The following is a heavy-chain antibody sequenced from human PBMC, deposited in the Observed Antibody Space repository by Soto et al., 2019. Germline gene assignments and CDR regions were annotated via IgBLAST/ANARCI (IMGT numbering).Heavy chain of an antibody. V-gene: IGHV3-23*01. CDR1: GFTFSSYA. CDR2: IRGSGCST. Sequence: GGSLRLSCAASGFTFSSYAMSWVRQAPGKGLERVSAIRGSGCSTYYADSVKGRFTISRDNSKNTLYLQMNSLRAEDTAVYYCAKMVVAPAATVNDYYCYGMDVCGQGTTVTVSS. J-gene: IGHJ6*02. D-gene: IGHD2-2*01. CDR3: AKMVVAPAATVNDYYCYGMDV.